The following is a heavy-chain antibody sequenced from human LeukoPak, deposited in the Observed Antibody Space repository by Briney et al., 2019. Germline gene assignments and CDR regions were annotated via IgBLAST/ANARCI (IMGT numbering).Heavy chain of an antibody. D-gene: IGHD6-13*01. Sequence: ASVKVSCKASGYTFTNYGISWVRQAPGQGPEWMGWISTYNGNTNYAQKLQDRVTMTTDTSTSTAYMELRSLRSEDTAVYYCARVSSSSWSPFDPWGQGTLVTVSS. CDR1: GYTFTNYG. CDR2: ISTYNGNT. V-gene: IGHV1-18*01. CDR3: ARVSSSSWSPFDP. J-gene: IGHJ5*02.